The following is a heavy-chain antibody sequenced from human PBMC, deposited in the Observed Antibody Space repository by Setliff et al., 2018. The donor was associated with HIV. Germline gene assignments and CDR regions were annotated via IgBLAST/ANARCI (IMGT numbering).Heavy chain of an antibody. CDR3: VRGVQSPPHYSYYYMDV. V-gene: IGHV1-69*02. Sequence: GASVKVSCKASRRAFNSRTINWVRQAPGQGLDWMGRIISILGVANYAQRFQGKVTITADKSTSTAYMELTSLRVDDTAMYYCVRGVQSPPHYSYYYMDVWGEGTMVTVSS. CDR2: IISILGVA. CDR1: RRAFNSRT. D-gene: IGHD3-3*01. J-gene: IGHJ6*03.